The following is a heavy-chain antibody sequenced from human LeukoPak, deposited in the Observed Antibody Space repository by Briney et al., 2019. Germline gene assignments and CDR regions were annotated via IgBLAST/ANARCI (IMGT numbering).Heavy chain of an antibody. CDR2: IRSKAYGGTT. J-gene: IGHJ3*02. V-gene: IGHV3-49*03. D-gene: IGHD4-17*01. Sequence: GGSLRLSCSASGFTFGDYAMNWFRQAPGKGLEWVGFIRSKAYGGTTEYAASVKGRFTISRDDSKRIAYLQMNGLKIEDTGLYYCTRDRPRYDYGDYRDTFDIWGQGTMVTVSS. CDR3: TRDRPRYDYGDYRDTFDI. CDR1: GFTFGDYA.